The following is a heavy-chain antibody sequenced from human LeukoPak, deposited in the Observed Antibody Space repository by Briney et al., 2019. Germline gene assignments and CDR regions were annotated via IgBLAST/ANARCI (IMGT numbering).Heavy chain of an antibody. Sequence: GGSLRLSCAASGFTFSSYGMHWVRQAPGKGLEWVAFIRYDGSNKYYADSVKGRFTISRDNSKNTLYLQMNSLRAEDTAVYYCAKDRASSGSPRGFDYWGQGILVTVSS. J-gene: IGHJ4*02. V-gene: IGHV3-30*02. D-gene: IGHD6-19*01. CDR2: IRYDGSNK. CDR1: GFTFSSYG. CDR3: AKDRASSGSPRGFDY.